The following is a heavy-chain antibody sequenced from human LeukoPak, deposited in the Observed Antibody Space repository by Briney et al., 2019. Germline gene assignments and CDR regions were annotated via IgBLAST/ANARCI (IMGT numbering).Heavy chain of an antibody. D-gene: IGHD2-21*02. V-gene: IGHV4-59*01. J-gene: IGHJ4*02. CDR3: ARARGGDNEYYFDY. CDR2: IYYSGST. Sequence: SETLSLTCTVSGGSISSYYWSWIRQPPGKGLEWIGYIYYSGSTNYNPSLKSRVTILVDTSKNQFSLKLSSVTAADTAVYYCARARGGDNEYYFDYWGQGTLVTVSS. CDR1: GGSISSYY.